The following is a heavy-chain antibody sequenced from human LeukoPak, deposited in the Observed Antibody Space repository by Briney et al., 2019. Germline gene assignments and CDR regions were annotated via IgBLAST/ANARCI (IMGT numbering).Heavy chain of an antibody. CDR2: INLSGST. Sequence: SETLSLTCAVYGGSFSGYYWSWIRQPPGKGLEWIGEINLSGSTNYNPSLKSRVTISVDTSKNQFSLRLSSVTAADTAVYYCARGRSGWPKLYYFDYWGQGTLVTVSS. J-gene: IGHJ4*02. CDR3: ARGRSGWPKLYYFDY. V-gene: IGHV4-34*01. D-gene: IGHD6-19*01. CDR1: GGSFSGYY.